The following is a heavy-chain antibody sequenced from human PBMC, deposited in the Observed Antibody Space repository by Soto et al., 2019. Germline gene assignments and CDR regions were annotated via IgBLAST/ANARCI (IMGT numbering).Heavy chain of an antibody. CDR3: ARDRNAAYSRYAHYYGMDV. CDR2: IWYDGSNK. D-gene: IGHD5-12*01. CDR1: GFTFSSYG. Sequence: PGGALRLSCAASGFTFSSYGMHWVRQAPGKGLEWVAVIWYDGSNKYYADSVKGRFTISRDNSKNTLYLQMNSLRAEDTAVYYCARDRNAAYSRYAHYYGMDVWGQGTTVTSP. V-gene: IGHV3-33*01. J-gene: IGHJ6*02.